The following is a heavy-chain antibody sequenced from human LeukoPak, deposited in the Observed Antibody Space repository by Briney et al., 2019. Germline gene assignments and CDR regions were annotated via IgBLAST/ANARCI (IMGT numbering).Heavy chain of an antibody. D-gene: IGHD2-2*01. CDR1: GYTFTSYD. CDR3: ARGRRYCSSTSCRAYYFDY. Sequence: ASVKVSCKASGYTFTSYDINWVRQATGQGLEWMGWMNPNSGNTGYAQKFQGRITMTRNTSISTAYMERSSLRSEDTAVYYCARGRRYCSSTSCRAYYFDYWGQGTLVTVSS. V-gene: IGHV1-8*01. J-gene: IGHJ4*02. CDR2: MNPNSGNT.